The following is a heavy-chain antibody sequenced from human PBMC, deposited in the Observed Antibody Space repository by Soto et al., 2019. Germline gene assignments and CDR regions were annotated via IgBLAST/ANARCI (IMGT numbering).Heavy chain of an antibody. J-gene: IGHJ6*02. Sequence: ASVKVSCKASGYTFARYGISWVRQAPGQGLEWMGWISTYNSNTKYAQKFQGRVSMTTDTPTSTAYMELRSLTPDDTALYYCAREGFCSSRSCALYSHDYFGMDVWG. CDR1: GYTFARYG. V-gene: IGHV1-18*01. D-gene: IGHD2-2*01. CDR2: ISTYNSNT. CDR3: AREGFCSSRSCALYSHDYFGMDV.